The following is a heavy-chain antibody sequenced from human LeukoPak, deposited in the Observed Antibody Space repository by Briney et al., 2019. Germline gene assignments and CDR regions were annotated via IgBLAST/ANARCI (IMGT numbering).Heavy chain of an antibody. D-gene: IGHD2-2*02. V-gene: IGHV1-8*02. CDR3: ARDKVHCSSTSCYSRGYMDV. CDR2: MNPNSGNT. Sequence: ASVKVSCKASGYTFDDEYIHWVRQAPGLGLEWMGWMNPNSGNTGYAQKFQGRVTMTRNTSISTAYMELSSLRSEDTAVYYCARDKVHCSSTSCYSRGYMDVWGKGTTVTVSS. J-gene: IGHJ6*03. CDR1: GYTFDDEY.